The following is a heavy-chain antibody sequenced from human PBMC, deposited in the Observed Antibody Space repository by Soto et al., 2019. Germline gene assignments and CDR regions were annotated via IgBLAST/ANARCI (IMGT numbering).Heavy chain of an antibody. CDR1: GYTFTSYG. D-gene: IGHD3-3*01. V-gene: IGHV1-18*01. CDR2: ISAYNGNT. J-gene: IGHJ5*02. Sequence: ASVKVSCKASGYTFTSYGISWVRQAPGQGIEWMGWISAYNGNTNYAQKLQGRVTMTTDTSTSTAYMELRSLRSDDTAVYYCARDSHYDFWSGYLNRNWFDPWGQGTLVTVSS. CDR3: ARDSHYDFWSGYLNRNWFDP.